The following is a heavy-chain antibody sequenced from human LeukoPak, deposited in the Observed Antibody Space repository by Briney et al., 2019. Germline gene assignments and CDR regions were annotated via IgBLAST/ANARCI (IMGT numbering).Heavy chain of an antibody. CDR3: ARDTMIQLWLPTYYYYGMDV. J-gene: IGHJ6*02. V-gene: IGHV1-18*04. D-gene: IGHD5-18*01. CDR2: ISAYNGNT. Sequence: ASVKVSCKASGYTFPSYFMHWVRQAPGQGLEWMGWISAYNGNTNYAQKLQGRVTMTTDTSTSTAYMELRSLRSDDTAVYYCARDTMIQLWLPTYYYYGMDVWGQGTTVTVSS. CDR1: GYTFPSYF.